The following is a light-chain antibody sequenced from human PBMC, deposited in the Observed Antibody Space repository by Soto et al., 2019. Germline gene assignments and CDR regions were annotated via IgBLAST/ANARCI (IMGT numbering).Light chain of an antibody. J-gene: IGKJ4*01. Sequence: EIVLTQSPGTLSLSPGERATLSCRASQSFRSSYLAWYQQKPGQAPSLLIYAASSRATGIPDRFSGSGSGTDFTLTISRLEPEDFAVYYCQQYGSSPLTFGGGTKVEIK. CDR2: AAS. CDR1: QSFRSSY. V-gene: IGKV3-20*01. CDR3: QQYGSSPLT.